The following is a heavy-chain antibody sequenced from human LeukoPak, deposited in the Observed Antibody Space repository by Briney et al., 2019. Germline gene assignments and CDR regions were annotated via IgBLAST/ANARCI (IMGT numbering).Heavy chain of an antibody. Sequence: ASVKVSCKASGYTFTDYYMHWVRQAPGQGLEWMGWINPNSGGTNYAQKFQGRVTMTRDTSISTAYMELSRLRSDDTAVYYCAREGTQGYYDSSGYSGFDYWGQGTLVTVSS. CDR2: INPNSGGT. J-gene: IGHJ4*02. CDR3: AREGTQGYYDSSGYSGFDY. V-gene: IGHV1-2*02. D-gene: IGHD3-22*01. CDR1: GYTFTDYY.